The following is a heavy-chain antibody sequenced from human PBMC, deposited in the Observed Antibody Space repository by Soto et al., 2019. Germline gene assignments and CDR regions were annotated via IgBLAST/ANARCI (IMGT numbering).Heavy chain of an antibody. Sequence: SETLSLTCTVSGGSISSYYWSWIRQPPGKGLEWIGYIFYSGSTNYNPSLKSRVTITIDTSKNQFSLKLRSVTAADTAVYYCAGSISGDPWFDPWGQGTLVTVSS. CDR3: AGSISGDPWFDP. J-gene: IGHJ5*02. CDR1: GGSISSYY. V-gene: IGHV4-59*01. D-gene: IGHD2-21*01. CDR2: IFYSGST.